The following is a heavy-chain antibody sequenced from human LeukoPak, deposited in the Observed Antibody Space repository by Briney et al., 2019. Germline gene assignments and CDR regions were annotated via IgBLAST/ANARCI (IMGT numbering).Heavy chain of an antibody. Sequence: GESLKISCQVSGYSFSSYWIGWVRQKPGEGLEWMGIIYPGDSHTRYSPSFQGQVTISADKSINTAYLQWRGLKASDTAMYYCARPPNLYSSGGYWGQGTLVTAS. J-gene: IGHJ4*02. V-gene: IGHV5-51*01. CDR3: ARPPNLYSSGGY. CDR2: IYPGDSHT. CDR1: GYSFSSYW. D-gene: IGHD5-18*01.